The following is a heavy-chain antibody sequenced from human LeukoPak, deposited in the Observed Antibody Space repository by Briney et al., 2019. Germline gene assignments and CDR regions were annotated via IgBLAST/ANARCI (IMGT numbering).Heavy chain of an antibody. Sequence: GGSLRLSCAASGFSFRNYWMSCDRQAPGKGLEWVANINQDASEKNYVDSVKGRFIISRDNAKNSLYLQMNSLRAEDTAVYYCARGHHGMDVWGQGTTVTVSS. CDR3: ARGHHGMDV. V-gene: IGHV3-7*05. D-gene: IGHD5-12*01. J-gene: IGHJ6*02. CDR1: GFSFRNYW. CDR2: INQDASEK.